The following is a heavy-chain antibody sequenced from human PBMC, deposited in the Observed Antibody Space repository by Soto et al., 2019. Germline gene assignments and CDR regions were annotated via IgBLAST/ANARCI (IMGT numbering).Heavy chain of an antibody. CDR3: ARDYCSSNTCLRGVDS. J-gene: IGHJ4*02. CDR2: IYHSGST. Sequence: SLTCAVSGYSISRGYYWGWILQPPGKGLEWMGSIYHSGSTYYNPSLKSRVTISVDTSKNQSSLKLSSVTAADTAVYYCARDYCSSNTCLRGVDSWAQGNVVPVSS. CDR1: GYSISRGYY. D-gene: IGHD2-2*01. V-gene: IGHV4-38-2*02.